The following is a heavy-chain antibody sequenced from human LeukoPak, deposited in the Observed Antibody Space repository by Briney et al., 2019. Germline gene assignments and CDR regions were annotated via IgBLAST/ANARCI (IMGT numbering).Heavy chain of an antibody. D-gene: IGHD3-3*01. CDR2: ISSSGGTI. CDR3: AKCAKTPEGGSGWCNWFDA. J-gene: IGHJ5*02. Sequence: GGSLRLSCAASGFTFSSYEMNWVRQAPGKGLEWVSYISSSGGTISHADSVKGRFTISRDNSRNTLFLQLNSLRADDTALYYCAKCAKTPEGGSGWCNWFDAWGQGTLVTVSS. V-gene: IGHV3-48*03. CDR1: GFTFSSYE.